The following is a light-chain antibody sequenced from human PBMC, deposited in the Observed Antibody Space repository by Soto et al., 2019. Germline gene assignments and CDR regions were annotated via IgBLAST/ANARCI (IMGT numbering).Light chain of an antibody. CDR1: QSISSW. CDR3: QQYNSYSQT. CDR2: DAS. V-gene: IGKV1-5*01. J-gene: IGKJ1*01. Sequence: DIQMTQSPSTLSASVGDRVTITCRASQSISSWLAWYQQKPGKAPKLLIYDASSLKSGVPSRFSGSGCGTEFTLTISSLQPDDFATYYCQQYNSYSQTVRQGTKVEIK.